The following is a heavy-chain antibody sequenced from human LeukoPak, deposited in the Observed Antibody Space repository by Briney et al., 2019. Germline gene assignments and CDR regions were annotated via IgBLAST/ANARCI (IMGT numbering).Heavy chain of an antibody. CDR3: AKVWLNSGSYPVGPFDY. J-gene: IGHJ4*02. V-gene: IGHV3-23*01. D-gene: IGHD1-26*01. CDR1: GFTFSSYG. CDR2: ISGSGGST. Sequence: GGSLRLSCAASGFTFSSYGMSWVRQAPGKGLEWVSAISGSGGSTYYADSVKGRFTISRDNSKNTLYLQMNSLRAEDTAVYYCAKVWLNSGSYPVGPFDYWGQGTLVTVSS.